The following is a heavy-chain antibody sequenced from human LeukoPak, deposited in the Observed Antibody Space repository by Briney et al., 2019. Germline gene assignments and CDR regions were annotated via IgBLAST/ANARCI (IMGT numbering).Heavy chain of an antibody. J-gene: IGHJ4*02. CDR1: GYIFTSYY. D-gene: IGHD3-22*01. CDR3: ARGYYYDSSGYYYYFDY. CDR2: IIPILGIA. Sequence: ASVKVSCKASGYIFTSYYIHWVRQAPGQGLEWMGRIIPILGIANYAQKFQGRVTITADKSTSTAYMELSSLRSEDTAVYYCARGYYYDSSGYYYYFDYWGQGTLVTVSS. V-gene: IGHV1-69*04.